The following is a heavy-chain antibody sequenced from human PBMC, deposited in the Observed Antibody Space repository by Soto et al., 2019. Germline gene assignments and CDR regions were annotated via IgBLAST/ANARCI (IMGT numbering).Heavy chain of an antibody. V-gene: IGHV4-59*01. CDR2: IYYSGNT. Sequence: PSETLSLTCIVSGGSMSNYYWSWIRQPPGKGLEWIGYIYYSGNTKYNPSLKSRVTISKDTSKNQFSLKLSSVTAADTAVYYCARVGYSSSWFWYFDLWGRGTLVTV. D-gene: IGHD6-13*01. CDR1: GGSMSNYY. J-gene: IGHJ2*01. CDR3: ARVGYSSSWFWYFDL.